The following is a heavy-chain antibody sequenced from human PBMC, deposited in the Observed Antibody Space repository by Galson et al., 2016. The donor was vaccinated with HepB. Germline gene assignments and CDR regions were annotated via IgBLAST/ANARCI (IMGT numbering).Heavy chain of an antibody. CDR2: IYPGDSDT. Sequence: QSGAEVKKPGESLKISCKGSGYSFTSYWIGWVRQMPGKGLEWMGIIYPGDSDTRYSPSLQGQVTISDDKSISTAYLQWSSLKASDTAVYYCARANKYDFWSGSYYYGMDGWGQGTTVTVSS. J-gene: IGHJ6*02. V-gene: IGHV5-51*01. CDR1: GYSFTSYW. CDR3: ARANKYDFWSGSYYYGMDG. D-gene: IGHD3-3*01.